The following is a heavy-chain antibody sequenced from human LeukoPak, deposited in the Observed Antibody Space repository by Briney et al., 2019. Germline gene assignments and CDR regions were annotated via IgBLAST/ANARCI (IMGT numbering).Heavy chain of an antibody. J-gene: IGHJ5*02. CDR2: IKQGGSDK. Sequence: GSLRLSCEASGFTLSNYWMTLVRQAPGKGLEWVATIKQGGSDKFYVDSVKGRFTISGDNAKNSLFLEMNSLRVEDTAVYYCARDPFDLWGQATRVTVSS. CDR1: GFTLSNYW. CDR3: ARDPFDL. V-gene: IGHV3-7*01.